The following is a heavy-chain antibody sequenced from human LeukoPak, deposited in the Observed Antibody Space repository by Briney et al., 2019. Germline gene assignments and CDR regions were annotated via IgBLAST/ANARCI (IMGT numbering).Heavy chain of an antibody. Sequence: GGSLRLSCATSGFTFSNHGMHWVRQAPGKGLEWVAVIWYDGSNKYYADSVKGRFTISRDSSKKTLYLQMNSPRAEDTAVYYCARDRQSTFMDVWGQGTTVTVSS. J-gene: IGHJ6*02. CDR3: ARDRQSTFMDV. CDR1: GFTFSNHG. CDR2: IWYDGSNK. V-gene: IGHV3-33*01. D-gene: IGHD3-16*01.